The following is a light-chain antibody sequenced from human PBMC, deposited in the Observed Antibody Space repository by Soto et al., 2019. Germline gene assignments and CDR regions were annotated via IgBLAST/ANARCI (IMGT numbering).Light chain of an antibody. V-gene: IGKV3-11*01. CDR2: DAS. CDR3: QQRSSWPLT. J-gene: IGKJ4*01. CDR1: QSVSSY. Sequence: EIELTQSLATLSLSPWERATLSCRASQSVSSYLAWYQQKPGQAPRLLIYDASNRATGIPARFSGSGSGTDFTLTISSLEPEDFAVYFCQQRSSWPLTFGGGTKV.